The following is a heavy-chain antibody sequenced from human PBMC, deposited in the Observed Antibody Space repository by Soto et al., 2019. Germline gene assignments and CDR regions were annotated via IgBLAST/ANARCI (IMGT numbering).Heavy chain of an antibody. CDR2: MYNTGST. D-gene: IGHD2-21*02. CDR3: SRDLWGYCGTDCYPLDV. Sequence: SETLSLTCTVSGGSISGYYWSWIRQPPGKGLEWIGYMYNTGSTVYNPSFKSRVTISVDTSKNQFSPKLNSVTAADTAVYFFSRDLWGYCGTDCYPLDVWGQGTTVTVSS. CDR1: GGSISGYY. J-gene: IGHJ6*02. V-gene: IGHV4-59*01.